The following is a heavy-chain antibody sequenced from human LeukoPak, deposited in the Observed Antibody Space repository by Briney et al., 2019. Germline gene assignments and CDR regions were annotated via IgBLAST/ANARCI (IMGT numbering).Heavy chain of an antibody. CDR1: GGSITSYY. CDR3: ARYYDGLTAYNLPGFDP. D-gene: IGHD3-9*01. CDR2: IRYSGST. Sequence: SETLSLTCTVSGGSITSYYWSWIRQPPGKGLEWIGYIRYSGSTSYNPSLKSRVTMSSDTSKNQFSLKLTSVTAADTAVYYCARYYDGLTAYNLPGFDPWGQGTLVTVSS. J-gene: IGHJ5*02. V-gene: IGHV4-59*08.